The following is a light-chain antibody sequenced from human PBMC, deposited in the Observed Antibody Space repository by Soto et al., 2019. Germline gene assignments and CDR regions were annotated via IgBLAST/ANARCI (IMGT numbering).Light chain of an antibody. CDR2: GAS. J-gene: IGKJ5*01. CDR1: QSISSSY. CDR3: QQYGSSST. V-gene: IGKV3-20*01. Sequence: EIVLTQSPGTLSLSPGKRATLSCRASQSISSSYLAWYQQRPGQAPRLLIYGASSRATGIPDRFIGSGSGTDFALTISRLEPEDFAVYYCQQYGSSSTFGQGTRLEIK.